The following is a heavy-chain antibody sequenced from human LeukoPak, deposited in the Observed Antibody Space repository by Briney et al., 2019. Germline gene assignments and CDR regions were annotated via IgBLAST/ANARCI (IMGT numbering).Heavy chain of an antibody. Sequence: GSLRLSCAASGFTFSSYWMHWVRQASGKGLVWVSRINSDGSSTSYADSVKGRFTISRDNAKNTLYLQMNSLRAEDTAVYYCAREGGLGYCSSTSCSDFDYWGQGTLVTVSS. V-gene: IGHV3-74*01. J-gene: IGHJ4*02. D-gene: IGHD2-2*01. CDR1: GFTFSSYW. CDR2: INSDGSST. CDR3: AREGGLGYCSSTSCSDFDY.